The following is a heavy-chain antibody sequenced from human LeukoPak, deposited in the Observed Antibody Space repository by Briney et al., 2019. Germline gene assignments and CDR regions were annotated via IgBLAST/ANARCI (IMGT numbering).Heavy chain of an antibody. CDR1: GFTFSSYG. Sequence: PGGSLRLSCAASGFTFSSYGMHWVRQAPGKGLEWVAVISYDGSNKYYADSVKGRFTISRDNSKNTLYLQMNSLRAEDTAVYYCAKSGGYCSSTSCFPWAFDIWGQGTMVTVSS. CDR3: AKSGGYCSSTSCFPWAFDI. CDR2: ISYDGSNK. D-gene: IGHD2-2*01. V-gene: IGHV3-30*18. J-gene: IGHJ3*02.